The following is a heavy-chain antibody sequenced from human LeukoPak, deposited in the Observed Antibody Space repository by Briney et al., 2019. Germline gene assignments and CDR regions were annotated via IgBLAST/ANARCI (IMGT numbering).Heavy chain of an antibody. Sequence: PGGSLRLSCAASGFTFNTFNMNWVRQAPGKGLEWVSSISSSSSYIYYADSVKGRFTISRDNAKNSLYLQMNSLRAEDTAVYYCARGTPHYYDSTVDYWGQGTLVTVSS. J-gene: IGHJ4*02. CDR1: GFTFNTFN. D-gene: IGHD3-22*01. V-gene: IGHV3-21*01. CDR2: ISSSSSYI. CDR3: ARGTPHYYDSTVDY.